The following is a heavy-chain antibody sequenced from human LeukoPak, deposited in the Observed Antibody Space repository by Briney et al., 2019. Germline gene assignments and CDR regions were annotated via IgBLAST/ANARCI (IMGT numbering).Heavy chain of an antibody. J-gene: IGHJ3*01. Sequence: GGSLRLSCAASGFTFSDYYMSWIRQAPGKGLEWVAVIWYDGSNEYYADAVKGRFTISRDNSKNTVHLQMNSLRVEDTSVYFCAREISMFVNAFDLWGQGTLVTVTS. CDR2: IWYDGSNE. V-gene: IGHV3-33*08. CDR1: GFTFSDYY. CDR3: AREISMFVNAFDL. D-gene: IGHD3-10*02.